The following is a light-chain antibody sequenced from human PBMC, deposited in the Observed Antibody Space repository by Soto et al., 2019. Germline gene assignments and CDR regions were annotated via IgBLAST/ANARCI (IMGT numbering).Light chain of an antibody. CDR1: QSISSW. Sequence: DIPMTQSPSTLSASVGDRVTITCRASQSISSWLAWYQQKPGKAPKLLIYKASSLESGVPSRFSGSGSGTEITLTISSLQPDDFATYYCQQYNSYRRTFGQGTKVEIK. CDR3: QQYNSYRRT. J-gene: IGKJ1*01. CDR2: KAS. V-gene: IGKV1-5*03.